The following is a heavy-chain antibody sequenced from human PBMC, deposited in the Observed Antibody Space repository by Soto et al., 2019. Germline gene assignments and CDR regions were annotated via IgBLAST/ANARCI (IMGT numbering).Heavy chain of an antibody. D-gene: IGHD3-16*02. Sequence: ASVKVSCKASGYTFTGYYMHWVRQAPGQGLEWMGWINPNSGGTYYADSVKGRFTISRDNSKDTLYLQMNNLRAEDTALYYCAKGGVIATFGGAIVPYYFDSWGQGTPVTVSS. CDR3: AKGGVIATFGGAIVPYYFDS. CDR2: INPNSGGT. V-gene: IGHV1-2*02. CDR1: GYTFTGYY. J-gene: IGHJ4*02.